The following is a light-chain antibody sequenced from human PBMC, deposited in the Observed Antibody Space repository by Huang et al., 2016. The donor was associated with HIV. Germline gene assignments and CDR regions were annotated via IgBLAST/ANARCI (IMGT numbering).Light chain of an antibody. J-gene: IGKJ4*01. V-gene: IGKV3-15*01. Sequence: EIVMTQSPATLSVSPGERVTLFCRANRVVSTNLAWYQQRPGQAPRLLIYGASTRAPGIPARFSGSGSGTDFSLTISSLQSEDFALYYCHQYNNWLLSFGGGTRVDI. CDR3: HQYNNWLLS. CDR1: RVVSTN. CDR2: GAS.